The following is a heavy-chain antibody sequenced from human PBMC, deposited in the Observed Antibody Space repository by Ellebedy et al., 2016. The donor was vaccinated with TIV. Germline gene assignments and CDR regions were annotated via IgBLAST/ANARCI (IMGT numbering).Heavy chain of an antibody. Sequence: AASVKVSCKASGYTFTTYHMHWVRQAPGQGLEWMGTINPSGGSTTYAQNYQGRVTMTSDPPTSKVYMELSSLISEDTAVYYCARYPYGADDAFDIWGQGTLVTVSS. D-gene: IGHD4-17*01. J-gene: IGHJ3*02. CDR3: ARYPYGADDAFDI. CDR2: INPSGGST. V-gene: IGHV1-46*01. CDR1: GYTFTTYH.